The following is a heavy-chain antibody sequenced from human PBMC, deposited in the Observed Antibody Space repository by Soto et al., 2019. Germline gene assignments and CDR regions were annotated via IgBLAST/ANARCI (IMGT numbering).Heavy chain of an antibody. D-gene: IGHD3-3*01. CDR3: ARGGYYDFWSGYLGGMDV. J-gene: IGHJ6*02. V-gene: IGHV4-34*01. Sequence: SETLSLTCAVYGGSFSGYYWSWIRQPPGKGLEWIGEINHSGSTNYNPSLKSRVTISVDTSKNQFSLKLSSVTAADTAVYYCARGGYYDFWSGYLGGMDVWGQGTTVTVSS. CDR2: INHSGST. CDR1: GGSFSGYY.